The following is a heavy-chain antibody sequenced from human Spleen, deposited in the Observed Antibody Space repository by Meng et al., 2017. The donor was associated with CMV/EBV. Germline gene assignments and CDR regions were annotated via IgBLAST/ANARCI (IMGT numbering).Heavy chain of an antibody. J-gene: IGHJ4*02. CDR1: GFTFRSYS. Sequence: GESLKISCAASGFTFRSYSMNWVRQAPGKGLEWVSIISSSSSYIYYADSVKGRFTISRDNAKNSLYLQMNSLRAEDTAVYYCARFGPTTFTDYWGQGTLVTVSS. V-gene: IGHV3-21*01. CDR2: ISSSSSYI. CDR3: ARFGPTTFTDY. D-gene: IGHD4-11*01.